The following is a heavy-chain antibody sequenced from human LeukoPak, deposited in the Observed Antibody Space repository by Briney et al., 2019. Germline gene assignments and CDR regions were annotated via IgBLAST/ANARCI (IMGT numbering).Heavy chain of an antibody. V-gene: IGHV4-4*02. D-gene: IGHD3-9*01. CDR3: ARAAGYYDILTGYIERYYFDY. J-gene: IGHJ4*02. Sequence: SETLSLTCAVSGGSISSSNWWSWVRQPPGKGLEWIGEIYHSGGTNYNPSLKSRVTISVDKSKNQFSLKLSSVTAVDTAVYYCARAAGYYDILTGYIERYYFDYWGQGTLVTVSS. CDR2: IYHSGGT. CDR1: GGSISSSNW.